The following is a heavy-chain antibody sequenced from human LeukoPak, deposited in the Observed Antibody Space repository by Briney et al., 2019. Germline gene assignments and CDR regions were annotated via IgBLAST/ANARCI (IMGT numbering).Heavy chain of an antibody. V-gene: IGHV3-74*01. Sequence: GGSLRFSCAASGFTFSRYWIHWVRQAPGKGLVWVSRINGDGSTTSYADSVKGGFTISRDNAKNTLYLQTNSLRAEDTAVYYCATGNYYDSRGYYTFGHWGQGTLVTVSS. D-gene: IGHD3-22*01. J-gene: IGHJ1*01. CDR3: ATGNYYDSRGYYTFGH. CDR2: INGDGSTT. CDR1: GFTFSRYW.